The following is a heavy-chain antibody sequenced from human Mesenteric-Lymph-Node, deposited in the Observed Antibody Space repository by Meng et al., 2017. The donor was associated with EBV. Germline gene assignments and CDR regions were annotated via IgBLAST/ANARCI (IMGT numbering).Heavy chain of an antibody. V-gene: IGHV4-61*01. CDR3: GRGRTYWYFDL. Sequence: QGQLQEAGPGLVKPSATLSLTCTVSGGSVSSGSYYWSWIRQPPGKGLEWIGYIYYSGSANYNPSLKSRVTISVDTSKNQFSLKLSSVTAADTAVYYCGRGRTYWYFDLWGRGTLVTVSS. J-gene: IGHJ2*01. CDR1: GGSVSSGSYY. CDR2: IYYSGSA.